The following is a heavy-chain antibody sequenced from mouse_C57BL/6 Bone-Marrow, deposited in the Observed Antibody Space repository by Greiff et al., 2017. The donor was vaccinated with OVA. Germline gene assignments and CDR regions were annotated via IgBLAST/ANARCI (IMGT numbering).Heavy chain of an antibody. CDR2: INPNNGGT. D-gene: IGHD5-1*01. J-gene: IGHJ1*03. CDR1: GYTFTDYY. V-gene: IGHV1-26*01. Sequence: VQLQQSGPELVKPGASVKISCKASGYTFTDYYMNWVKQSHGKSLEWIGDINPNNGGTSYNQKFKGKATLTVDKSSSTAYMELRSLTSEDSAVYYCARDLSLFWYFDVWGTGTTVTVSS. CDR3: ARDLSLFWYFDV.